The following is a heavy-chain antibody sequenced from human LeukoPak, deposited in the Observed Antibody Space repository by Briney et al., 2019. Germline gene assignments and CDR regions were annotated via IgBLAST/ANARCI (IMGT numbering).Heavy chain of an antibody. V-gene: IGHV3-23*01. CDR3: VREGPRGLAFDI. J-gene: IGHJ3*02. D-gene: IGHD3/OR15-3a*01. CDR2: ISASGGST. Sequence: GGSLRLSCAASGFTFRSHDMSWVRQAPGKGLEWVSGISASGGSTFYADSVKGRFTIPRDNSKNTLYLQMNGLRVEDTAVYYCVREGPRGLAFDIWGQGTMVTVSS. CDR1: GFTFRSHD.